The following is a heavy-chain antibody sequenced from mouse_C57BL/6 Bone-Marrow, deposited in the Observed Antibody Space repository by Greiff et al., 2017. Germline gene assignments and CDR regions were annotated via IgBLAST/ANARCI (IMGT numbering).Heavy chain of an antibody. D-gene: IGHD4-1*01. J-gene: IGHJ4*01. V-gene: IGHV1-50*01. CDR1: GYTFTSYW. Sequence: QVQLQQPGAELVKPGASVKLSCKASGYTFTSYWLQWVKQRPGPGLEWIGEIDPSDSYTNSNQKFKGKATLTVDTSSSTAYMQLSSLTSEDSAVYYCARSGYYAMDYWGQGTSVTVSS. CDR3: ARSGYYAMDY. CDR2: IDPSDSYT.